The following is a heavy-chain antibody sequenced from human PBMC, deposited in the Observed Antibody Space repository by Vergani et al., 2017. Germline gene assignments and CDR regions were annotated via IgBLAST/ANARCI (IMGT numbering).Heavy chain of an antibody. V-gene: IGHV1-18*01. CDR2: ISVNNGNT. CDR3: ARSDYGDAAGEYFQH. D-gene: IGHD4-17*01. Sequence: QVQLVQSGVEVKKPGASVKVSCKTSGYTFISYGISWVRQAPGQGLEWMGWISVNNGNTNYAQKFQGRVTMTTDTSTNTAYMEVRSLRSDDTAVYYCARSDYGDAAGEYFQHCGQRTLVTVSS. J-gene: IGHJ1*01. CDR1: GYTFISYG.